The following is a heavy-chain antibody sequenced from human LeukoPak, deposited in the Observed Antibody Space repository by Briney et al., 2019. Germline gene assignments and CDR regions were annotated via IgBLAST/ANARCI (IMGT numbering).Heavy chain of an antibody. CDR2: IIPIFGTA. Sequence: WASVKVSCKASGGTFSSYAISWVRQAPGQGLEWMGGIIPIFGTAHYAQKPQGRVTTTTDESTSTAYMELRSLRSDETAVYYCLREDDYWGQGTLVTVSS. V-gene: IGHV1-69*05. CDR1: GGTFSSYA. J-gene: IGHJ4*02. CDR3: LREDDY.